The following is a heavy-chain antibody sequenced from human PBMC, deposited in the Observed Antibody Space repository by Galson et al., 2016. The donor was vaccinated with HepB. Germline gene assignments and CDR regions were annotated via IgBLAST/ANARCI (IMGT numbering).Heavy chain of an antibody. Sequence: SVKVSCKVSGHSLSEVSIHWVRQAPRKGLEWMGGFDPEEGERVFAQKFQGRVTMTEDTTTDTAYMELKKLKSEDTAVYYCVTEGAGDMITFGGVIGAGLVWGQGTLVSVSS. D-gene: IGHD3-16*01. CDR1: GHSLSEVS. V-gene: IGHV1-24*01. J-gene: IGHJ1*01. CDR3: VTEGAGDMITFGGVIGAGLV. CDR2: FDPEEGER.